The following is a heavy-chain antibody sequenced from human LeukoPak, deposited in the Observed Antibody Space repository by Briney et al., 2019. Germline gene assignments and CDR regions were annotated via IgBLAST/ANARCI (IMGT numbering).Heavy chain of an antibody. D-gene: IGHD5-12*01. CDR1: SGSISTSNYY. CDR3: ARQESGYDGGDAFDI. Sequence: SETLSLTCTVSSGSISTSNYYWGWVRQPPGKALEWIGNIFYSGSTYYSPSLKSRVTISLDTSRNQFSLKLSSVTAADTAVYYCARQESGYDGGDAFDIWGQGTMVTVSS. CDR2: IFYSGST. J-gene: IGHJ3*02. V-gene: IGHV4-39*01.